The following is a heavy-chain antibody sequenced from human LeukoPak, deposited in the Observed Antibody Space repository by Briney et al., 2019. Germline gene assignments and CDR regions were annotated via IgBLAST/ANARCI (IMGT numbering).Heavy chain of an antibody. V-gene: IGHV4-59*12. CDR3: AREGGRYSSSITPENYFDY. J-gene: IGHJ4*02. CDR1: GGSISSYY. D-gene: IGHD6-13*01. CDR2: IYYSGST. Sequence: PSETLSLTCTVSGGSISSYYWSWIRQPPGKGLEWIGYIYYSGSTNYNPSLKSRVTISVDTSKNQFSLKLSSVTAADTAVYYCAREGGRYSSSITPENYFDYWGQGTLVTVSS.